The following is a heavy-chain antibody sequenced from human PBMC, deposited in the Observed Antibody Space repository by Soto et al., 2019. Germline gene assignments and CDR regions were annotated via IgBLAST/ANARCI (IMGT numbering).Heavy chain of an antibody. CDR1: GFTFSSYA. V-gene: IGHV3-23*01. D-gene: IGHD3-3*01. CDR2: ISGSGGST. J-gene: IGHJ4*02. CDR3: AKSAGRYDFWSGYSDY. Sequence: GGSLRLSCAASGFTFSSYAMSWVRQAPGKGLEWVSAISGSGGSTYYADSVKGRFTISRDNSKNTLYLQMNSLRAEDTAVYYCAKSAGRYDFWSGYSDYWGQGTLVTVSS.